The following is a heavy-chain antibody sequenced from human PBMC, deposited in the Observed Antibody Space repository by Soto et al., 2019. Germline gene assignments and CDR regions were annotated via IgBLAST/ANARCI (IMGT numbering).Heavy chain of an antibody. J-gene: IGHJ4*02. D-gene: IGHD6-19*01. CDR2: IDPSDSYT. V-gene: IGHV5-10-1*01. Sequence: PGESLKISCKGSGYSFTSYWISWVRQMPGKGLEWMGRIDPSDSYTNYSPSFQGHVTISADKSISTAYLQWSSLKASDTAMYYCARGLQSSSSGWYYFDYWGQGTLVTAPQ. CDR3: ARGLQSSSSGWYYFDY. CDR1: GYSFTSYW.